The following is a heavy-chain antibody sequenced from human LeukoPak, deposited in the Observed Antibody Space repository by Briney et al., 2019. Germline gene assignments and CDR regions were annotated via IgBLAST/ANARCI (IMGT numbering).Heavy chain of an antibody. J-gene: IGHJ6*02. CDR3: ARERITIFGVAYYYYGMDV. Sequence: GASVKVSCKASGYTFTSYYMHWVRQAPGQGLEWMGIINPSGGSTSYAQKFQGRVTMTRDTSTSTVYMELSSLRSEDTAVYYCARERITIFGVAYYYYGMDVWGQGTTVTVSS. CDR2: INPSGGST. V-gene: IGHV1-46*01. D-gene: IGHD3-3*01. CDR1: GYTFTSYY.